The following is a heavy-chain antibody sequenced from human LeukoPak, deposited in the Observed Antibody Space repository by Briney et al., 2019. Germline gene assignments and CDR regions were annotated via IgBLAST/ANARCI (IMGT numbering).Heavy chain of an antibody. CDR1: GFTFNDYY. J-gene: IGHJ4*02. D-gene: IGHD3-3*01. CDR3: AREVRPNDYDFWSGYYSEWYFDY. Sequence: GGSLRLSCAASGFTFNDYYMSWIRQAPGKGLEWVSSISSGGSTIYYADSVKGRFTISRDNAKNSLFLQMNSLRVEDTAVYYCAREVRPNDYDFWSGYYSEWYFDYWGQGTLVTVSS. V-gene: IGHV3-11*04. CDR2: ISSGGSTI.